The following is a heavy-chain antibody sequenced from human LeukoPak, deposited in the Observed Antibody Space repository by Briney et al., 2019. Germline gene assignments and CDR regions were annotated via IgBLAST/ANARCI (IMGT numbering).Heavy chain of an antibody. CDR3: ARSPVVVPAAIDH. CDR2: IYTSGST. D-gene: IGHD2-2*01. V-gene: IGHV4-4*07. J-gene: IGHJ5*02. CDR1: GGSISSYY. Sequence: SETLSLTCTVSGGSISSYYWSWIRQPAGKGLEWIGRIYTSGSTNYNPSLKSRVTISVDKSKNQFSLKLSSVTAADTAVYYCARSPVVVPAAIDHWGQGTLVTVSS.